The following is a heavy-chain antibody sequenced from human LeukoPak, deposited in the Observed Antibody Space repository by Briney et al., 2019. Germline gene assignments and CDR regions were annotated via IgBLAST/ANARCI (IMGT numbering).Heavy chain of an antibody. J-gene: IGHJ4*02. CDR1: GFTFSNYW. Sequence: HPGGSLRLSCAVSGFTFSNYWMSWVRQAPGKGLEWVANIKEDGSEKYYVASVKGRFTISRDNAKNSLYLQMNSLRAEDTAVYYCARVGVDSSGYLEDYWGQGTLVTVSS. CDR2: IKEDGSEK. CDR3: ARVGVDSSGYLEDY. D-gene: IGHD3-22*01. V-gene: IGHV3-7*01.